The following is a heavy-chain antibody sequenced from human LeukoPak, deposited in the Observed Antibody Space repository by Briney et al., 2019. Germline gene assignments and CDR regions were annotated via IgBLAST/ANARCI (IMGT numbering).Heavy chain of an antibody. Sequence: GGSLRLSCAASGFTFSSYEMNWVRQAPGKGLEWVSYISSSGSTIYYADSVKGRFTISRDNAKNSLYLQMNSLRAEDTAVYYSARDLGYCTSTSCYSLYGMDVWGKGTTVTVSS. CDR3: ARDLGYCTSTSCYSLYGMDV. V-gene: IGHV3-48*03. J-gene: IGHJ6*04. CDR2: ISSSGSTI. CDR1: GFTFSSYE. D-gene: IGHD2-2*02.